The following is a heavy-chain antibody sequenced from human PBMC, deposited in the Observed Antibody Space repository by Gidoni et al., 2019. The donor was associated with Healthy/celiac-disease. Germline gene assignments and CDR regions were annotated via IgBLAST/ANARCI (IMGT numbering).Heavy chain of an antibody. V-gene: IGHV4-39*01. CDR2: IHYSGST. CDR3: ERQRLGDTPGSLWFGEPRVGYFDY. J-gene: IGHJ4*02. CDR1: GGSISSSSYY. D-gene: IGHD3-10*01. Sequence: QLQLQESGPGLVKPSETLSLTCTVSGGSISSSSYYWGWIRQPPGKGLEGIGRIHYSGSTDYHPSPKSRVTISVDTSKNQFSLKLSSVTAADTAVYYCERQRLGDTPGSLWFGEPRVGYFDYWGQGTLVTVSS.